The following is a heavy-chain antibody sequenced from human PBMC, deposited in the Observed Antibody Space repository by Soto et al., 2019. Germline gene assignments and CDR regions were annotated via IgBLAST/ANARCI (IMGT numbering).Heavy chain of an antibody. CDR2: ISSSGSVA. V-gene: IGHV3-48*03. CDR3: AKEATNINNFDY. D-gene: IGHD1-26*01. Sequence: EVQLVESGGGLVQPGGSLRLSCAASGFIFDNYEMNWVRQAPGKGLEWVSYISSSGSVAYYADSVRGRFTISRDNAKNSLYLQMNSLRAEDTAVYYCAKEATNINNFDYWGHGTLVTVSS. CDR1: GFIFDNYE. J-gene: IGHJ4*01.